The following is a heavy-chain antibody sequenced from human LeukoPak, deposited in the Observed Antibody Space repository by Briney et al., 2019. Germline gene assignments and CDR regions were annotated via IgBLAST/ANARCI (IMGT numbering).Heavy chain of an antibody. D-gene: IGHD6-19*01. CDR3: AKDWVSGWYVDY. J-gene: IGHJ4*02. Sequence: GGSLRLSCAASGFTFSHYAMSWVRQAPGKGLQWVSTISGTAGSTYYADSVKGRFTISRDNSKDTLYLEMNSLRAEDTAVYYCAKDWVSGWYVDYWGQGTLVTVSS. CDR1: GFTFSHYA. V-gene: IGHV3-23*01. CDR2: ISGTAGST.